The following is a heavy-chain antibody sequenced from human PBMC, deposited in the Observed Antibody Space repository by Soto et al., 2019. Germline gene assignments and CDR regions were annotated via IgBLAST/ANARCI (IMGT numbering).Heavy chain of an antibody. J-gene: IGHJ4*02. CDR3: ARGKFPFTFDY. CDR1: GGSDSTAY. CDR2: IYYSGST. Sequence: SEPLSPTCTVSGGSDSTAYWRWIRQPPGKGLEWIGYIYYSGSTNYNPSLKSRVTISEDASKNRFSLKLTSVTAADTAVYYCARGKFPFTFDYWGQGTLVTVSS. V-gene: IGHV4-59*02.